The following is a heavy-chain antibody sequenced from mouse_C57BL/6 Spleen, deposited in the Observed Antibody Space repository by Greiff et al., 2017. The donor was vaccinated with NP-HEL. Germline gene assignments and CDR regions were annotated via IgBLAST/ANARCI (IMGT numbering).Heavy chain of an antibody. D-gene: IGHD2-3*01. J-gene: IGHJ2*01. CDR3: ARAFDGYYYVDY. Sequence: EVKLMESGGGLVKPGGSLKLSCAASGFTFSDYGMHWVRQAPEKGLEWVAYISSGSSTIYYADTVKGRFTISRDNAKNTLFLQMTSLRSEDTAMYYCARAFDGYYYVDYWGKGTTLTVAS. CDR2: ISSGSSTI. CDR1: GFTFSDYG. V-gene: IGHV5-17*01.